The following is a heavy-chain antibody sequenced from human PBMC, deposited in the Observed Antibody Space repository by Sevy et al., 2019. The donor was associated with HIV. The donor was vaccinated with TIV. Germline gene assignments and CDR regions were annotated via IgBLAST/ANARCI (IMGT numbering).Heavy chain of an antibody. V-gene: IGHV6-1*01. J-gene: IGHJ6*02. CDR3: ASSGGDREYSSGWYDYYGMDV. Sequence: KQSQTLSLTCAISGDSVSSNSAAWNWIRQSPSRGLEWLGRTYYRSKWYNDYAVSVKSRITINPDTSKNQFSLQLNSVTPEDTAVYYCASSGGDREYSSGWYDYYGMDVWGQGTTVTVSS. CDR1: GDSVSSNSAA. D-gene: IGHD6-19*01. CDR2: TYYRSKWYN.